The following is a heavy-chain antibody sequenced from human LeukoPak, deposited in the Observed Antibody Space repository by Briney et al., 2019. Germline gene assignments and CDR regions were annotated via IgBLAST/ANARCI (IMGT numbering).Heavy chain of an antibody. CDR3: ASPYCGGDCYSPNDAFDI. CDR2: INHSGST. D-gene: IGHD2-21*02. J-gene: IGHJ3*02. Sequence: SETLSLTCAVYGGSFSGYYWSWIRQPPGKGLEWIGEINHSGSTNYNPSLKSRVTISVDTSKNQFSLKLSSVTAADTAVYYCASPYCGGDCYSPNDAFDIWGQGTMVTVSS. V-gene: IGHV4-34*01. CDR1: GGSFSGYY.